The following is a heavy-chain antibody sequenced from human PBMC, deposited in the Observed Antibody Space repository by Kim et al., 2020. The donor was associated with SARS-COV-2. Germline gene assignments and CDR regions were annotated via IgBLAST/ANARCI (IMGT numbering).Heavy chain of an antibody. CDR2: IYYTGNI. J-gene: IGHJ4*02. CDR3: AKIAALGTSPFDY. CDR1: GDSIKNYY. D-gene: IGHD6-13*01. Sequence: SETLYLTCTVSGDSIKNYYWNWIRQPPGKGLEWIGYIYYTGNINYNPSLKSRVTISVDRSKDQFSLKLSSVTAADTAVYFCAKIAALGTSPFDYWDQGTLVTVSS. V-gene: IGHV4-59*01.